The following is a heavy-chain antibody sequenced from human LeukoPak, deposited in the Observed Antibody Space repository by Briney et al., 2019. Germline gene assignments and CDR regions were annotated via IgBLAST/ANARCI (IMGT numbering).Heavy chain of an antibody. V-gene: IGHV3-15*01. CDR1: GFTFSSYG. Sequence: PGGSLRLSCAASGFTFSSYGMHWVRQAPGKGLEWVGRIKSKTDGGTTDYAAPVKGRFTFSRDDSKNTLYLQMNSLKTEDTAVYYCTAPDFLDYWGQGTLVTVSS. CDR2: IKSKTDGGTT. J-gene: IGHJ4*02. D-gene: IGHD1-14*01. CDR3: TAPDFLDY.